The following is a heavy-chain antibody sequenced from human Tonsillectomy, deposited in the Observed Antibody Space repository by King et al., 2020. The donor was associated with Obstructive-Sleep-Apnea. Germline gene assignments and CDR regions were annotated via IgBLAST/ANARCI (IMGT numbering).Heavy chain of an antibody. V-gene: IGHV5-10-1*03. CDR3: ARQGYSSSWLNDY. Sequence: VQLVQSGAEVKKPGESLRISCKGSGYSFTSYWISWVRRMPGKGLEWMGRIDPSDSYTNYSPSFQGHVTISGDKSSSTAYLQWSSLKASDTAMYYCARQGYSSSWLNDYWGQGTLVTVSS. CDR1: GYSFTSYW. D-gene: IGHD6-13*01. J-gene: IGHJ4*02. CDR2: IDPSDSYT.